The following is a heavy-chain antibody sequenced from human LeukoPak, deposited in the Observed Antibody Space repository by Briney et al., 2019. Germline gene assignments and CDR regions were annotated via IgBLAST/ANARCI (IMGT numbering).Heavy chain of an antibody. V-gene: IGHV3-30-3*01. Sequence: PGGSLRLSCAASGFTFSSYAMHWVRQAPGKGLEWVAVISYDGSNKYYADSVKGRFTISRDNSKNTLYLQMNSLRAEDTAVYYCARDRSRYGDYGGFDYWGQGTLVTVSS. CDR2: ISYDGSNK. CDR3: ARDRSRYGDYGGFDY. CDR1: GFTFSSYA. D-gene: IGHD4-17*01. J-gene: IGHJ4*02.